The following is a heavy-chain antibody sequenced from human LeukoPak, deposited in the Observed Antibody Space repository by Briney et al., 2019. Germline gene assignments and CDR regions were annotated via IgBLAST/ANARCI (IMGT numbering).Heavy chain of an antibody. J-gene: IGHJ4*02. V-gene: IGHV1-8*01. CDR1: GGTFTSYD. Sequence: GASVKVSCKASGGTFTSYDINWVRQATGQGLEWMGWMKPNSDNTGYAQKFQGRVTMTRNTSISTAYMELNSLRSEDTAVYYCARGLRYYDTSGPDYWGQGTLVTVSS. CDR2: MKPNSDNT. CDR3: ARGLRYYDTSGPDY. D-gene: IGHD3-22*01.